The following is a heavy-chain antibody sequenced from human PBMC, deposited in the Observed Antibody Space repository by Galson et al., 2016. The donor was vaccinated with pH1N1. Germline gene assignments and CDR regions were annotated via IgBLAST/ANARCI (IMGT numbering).Heavy chain of an antibody. Sequence: SVKVSCKASGCTFNSYDISWVRQAPGQGLEWMGGMIPIFGTTNYAQKFQCRVTITPDKSTTTVYLELRSLPFEDTAMYYCARGRGCHMRHVWPWPWGKGTLVTVSS. V-gene: IGHV1-69*06. CDR3: ARGRGCHMRHVWPWP. D-gene: IGHD3-10*01. CDR2: MIPIFGTT. J-gene: IGHJ5*02. CDR1: GCTFNSYD.